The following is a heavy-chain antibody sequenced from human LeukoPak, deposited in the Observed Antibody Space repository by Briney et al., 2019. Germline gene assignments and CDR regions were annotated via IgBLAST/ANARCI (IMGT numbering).Heavy chain of an antibody. V-gene: IGHV1-69*05. Sequence: SVKVSCKASGGTFSSYAISWVRQARGQGLEWMGGIIPIFGTANYAQKFQGRVTITTDESTSTAYMELSSLRSEDTAVYYCARPKSSGWYGFDYWGQGTLVTVSS. CDR3: ARPKSSGWYGFDY. J-gene: IGHJ4*02. CDR1: GGTFSSYA. D-gene: IGHD6-19*01. CDR2: IIPIFGTA.